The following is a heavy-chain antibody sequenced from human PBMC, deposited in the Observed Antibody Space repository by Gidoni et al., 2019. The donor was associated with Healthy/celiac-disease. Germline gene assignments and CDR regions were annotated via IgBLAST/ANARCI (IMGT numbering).Heavy chain of an antibody. D-gene: IGHD3-22*01. J-gene: IGHJ1*01. Sequence: QVQLVESGGGVVQPGRSLRLSCAASRFTFSSYGMHWVRQAPGKGLEWVAVIWYDGSNKYYADSVKGRFTISRDNSKNTLYLQMNSLRAEDTAVYYCARSLYYYDSITDGGFAEYFQHWGQGTLVTVSS. CDR1: RFTFSSYG. V-gene: IGHV3-33*01. CDR2: IWYDGSNK. CDR3: ARSLYYYDSITDGGFAEYFQH.